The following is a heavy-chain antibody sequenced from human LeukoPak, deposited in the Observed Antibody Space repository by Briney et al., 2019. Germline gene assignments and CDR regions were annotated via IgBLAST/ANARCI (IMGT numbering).Heavy chain of an antibody. CDR2: ISESGGET. V-gene: IGHV3-23*01. CDR1: GFIFNNYA. CDR3: AKGHYYGSGSLDY. Sequence: GGSLRLSCAASGFIFNNYAMSWVRQAPGKGLEWVSAISESGGETYHADSVKGRFTISRDNSKNTLYVQMNSLRAEDTAVYYCAKGHYYGSGSLDYWGQGTLVTVSS. J-gene: IGHJ4*02. D-gene: IGHD3-10*01.